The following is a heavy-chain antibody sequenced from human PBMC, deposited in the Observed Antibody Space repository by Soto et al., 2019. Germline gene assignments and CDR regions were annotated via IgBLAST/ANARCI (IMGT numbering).Heavy chain of an antibody. CDR3: ARRDWSGSTSHFYFDY. CDR2: IYHSWRT. J-gene: IGHJ4*02. Sequence: WETLSLTCAVSSGSIISSNWWNWVRQPPGKGLEWIGEIYHSWRTYYKPSLKSRVAMSVDTSNNQFSLMLTSATAADTAVYYCARRDWSGSTSHFYFDYWGQGVLGTVSS. CDR1: SGSIISSNW. D-gene: IGHD3-9*01. V-gene: IGHV4-4*02.